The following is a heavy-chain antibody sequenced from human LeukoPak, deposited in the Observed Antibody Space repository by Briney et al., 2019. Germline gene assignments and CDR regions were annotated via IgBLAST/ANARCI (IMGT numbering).Heavy chain of an antibody. Sequence: SETLSLTCAVYGGSFSGYYWSWIRQSPGKGLEWIGEINHSGSTKYNPSLKSRITISVGTSKNRFSLQLNSVTAADTAMYYCARGGYCSGTSCYMGGNYYYYYLDVWGKGTTVTVSS. CDR2: INHSGST. CDR1: GGSFSGYY. D-gene: IGHD2-2*01. J-gene: IGHJ6*03. V-gene: IGHV4-34*01. CDR3: ARGGYCSGTSCYMGGNYYYYYLDV.